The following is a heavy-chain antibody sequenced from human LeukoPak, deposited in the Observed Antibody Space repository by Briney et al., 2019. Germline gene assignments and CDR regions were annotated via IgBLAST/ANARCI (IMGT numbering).Heavy chain of an antibody. D-gene: IGHD4-17*01. CDR1: GFTFSSYS. Sequence: PGGSLRPSCAASGFTFSSYSMNWVRQAPGKGLEWVSSISSSSSYIYYADSVKGRFTISRDNAKNSLYLQMNSLRAEDTAVYYCARWYDYGDYVSSYYYYYMDVWGKGTTVTVSS. CDR2: ISSSSSYI. J-gene: IGHJ6*03. V-gene: IGHV3-21*01. CDR3: ARWYDYGDYVSSYYYYYMDV.